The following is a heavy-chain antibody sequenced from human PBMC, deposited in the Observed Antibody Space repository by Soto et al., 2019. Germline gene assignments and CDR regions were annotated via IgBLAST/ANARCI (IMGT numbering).Heavy chain of an antibody. Sequence: EVQLVESGGGLVQPGGSLRLSCAASGFTVSSNYMSWVRQAPGKGLEWVSVIYSGGSTYYADSVKGRFTISRDNSKKTLYLQMNSLRAEVTAVYYCARDGYYRMDVWGQATTVTVSS. V-gene: IGHV3-66*01. D-gene: IGHD3-22*01. CDR1: GFTVSSNY. CDR2: IYSGGST. J-gene: IGHJ6*02. CDR3: ARDGYYRMDV.